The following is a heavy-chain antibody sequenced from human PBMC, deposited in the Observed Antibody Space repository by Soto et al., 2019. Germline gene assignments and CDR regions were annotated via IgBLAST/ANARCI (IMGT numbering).Heavy chain of an antibody. CDR2: INPSGGSI. CDR3: ARDCSGGSCRPRYYYYGMDV. J-gene: IGHJ6*02. Sequence: ASVKVSCKASGYTFTSYYMHWVRQAPGQGLEWMGIINPSGGSISYAQKFQGRVTMTRDTSTSTVYMELSSLRSEDTAVYYCARDCSGGSCRPRYYYYGMDVWGQGTTVTVSS. V-gene: IGHV1-46*01. D-gene: IGHD2-15*01. CDR1: GYTFTSYY.